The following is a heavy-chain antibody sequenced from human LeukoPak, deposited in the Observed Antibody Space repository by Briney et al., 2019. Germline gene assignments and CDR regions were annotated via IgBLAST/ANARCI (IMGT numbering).Heavy chain of an antibody. D-gene: IGHD5-24*01. CDR1: GFTVSSKY. CDR2: IYSDGNT. CDR3: ARDDGYSPYDY. V-gene: IGHV3-53*01. J-gene: IGHJ4*02. Sequence: GSLRLSCAASGFTVSSKYMSWVRQAPGKGLEWVSVIYSDGNTYYADSVRGRFTISRDNSKNTLYLQMNSLRAEDTAVYYCARDDGYSPYDYWGQGTLVTVSS.